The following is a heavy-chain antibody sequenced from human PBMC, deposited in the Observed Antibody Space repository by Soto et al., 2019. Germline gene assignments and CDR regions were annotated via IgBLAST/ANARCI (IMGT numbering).Heavy chain of an antibody. CDR2: INHSGST. CDR3: ARGQPRYCSGGSCQPMDV. D-gene: IGHD2-15*01. Sequence: PSETLSLTCAVYGGSFSGYYWSWIRQPPGKGLEWIGEINHSGSTNYNPSLKSRVTISVDTSKNQFSLKLSSVTAADTAVYYCARGQPRYCSGGSCQPMDVWGQGTTVTVS. CDR1: GGSFSGYY. V-gene: IGHV4-34*01. J-gene: IGHJ6*02.